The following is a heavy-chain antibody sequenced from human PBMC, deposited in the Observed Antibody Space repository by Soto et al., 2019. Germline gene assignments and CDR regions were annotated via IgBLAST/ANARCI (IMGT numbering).Heavy chain of an antibody. CDR3: ARDLTVVVTDNWFDP. D-gene: IGHD2-21*02. Sequence: ASVKVSCKASGGTFSSYAISWVRQAPGQGLEWMGGIIPIFGTANYAQKFQGRVTITADESTSTAYMELSSLRSEDTAVYYCARDLTVVVTDNWFDPWGQGTPVTVSS. V-gene: IGHV1-69*13. CDR1: GGTFSSYA. J-gene: IGHJ5*02. CDR2: IIPIFGTA.